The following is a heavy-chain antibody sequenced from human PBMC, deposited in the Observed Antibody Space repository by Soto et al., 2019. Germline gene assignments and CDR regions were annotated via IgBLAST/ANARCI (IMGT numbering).Heavy chain of an antibody. CDR2: IYHSGST. CDR1: NASITSSGYY. CDR3: ARMSGTYYVPDY. V-gene: IGHV4-31*03. Sequence: QVQLQESGPRLVEASQTLSLTCTVSNASITSSGYYWSWVRQPPGKRLGWIGYIYHSGSTFYSPSLQRRLTMSVDTSKNQFSLTLRSVTAADTAVYHCARMSGTYYVPDYWGQGTLVTVSS. D-gene: IGHD1-26*01. J-gene: IGHJ4*02.